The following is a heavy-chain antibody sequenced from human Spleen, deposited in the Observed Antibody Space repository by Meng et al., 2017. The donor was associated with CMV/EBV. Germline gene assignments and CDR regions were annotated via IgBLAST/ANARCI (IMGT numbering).Heavy chain of an antibody. D-gene: IGHD6-6*01. J-gene: IGHJ4*02. V-gene: IGHV3-43*01. CDR2: VTWDGVST. CDR3: AKDGRGSSGAYFFDY. CDR1: GFTFHDYS. Sequence: GESLKISCAASGFTFHDYSMHWVRQTPGKGLEWVCLVTWDGVSTYCGDSVKGRFTVSRDNRKSSLYLQMSSLRTEDTAFYYCAKDGRGSSGAYFFDYWGQGTLDTVSS.